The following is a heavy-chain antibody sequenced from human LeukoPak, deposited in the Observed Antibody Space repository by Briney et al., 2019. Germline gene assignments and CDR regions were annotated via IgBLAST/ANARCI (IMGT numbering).Heavy chain of an antibody. CDR1: GFTFSSYG. D-gene: IGHD3-22*01. V-gene: IGHV3-21*01. J-gene: IGHJ4*02. CDR3: ARGSSGYIYFDY. Sequence: GRSLRLSCAASGFTFSSYGMHWVRQAPGKGLEWVSSISSSSSYIYYADSVKGRFTISRDNAKNSLYLQMNSLRAEDTAVYYCARGSSGYIYFDYWGQGTLVTVSS. CDR2: ISSSSSYI.